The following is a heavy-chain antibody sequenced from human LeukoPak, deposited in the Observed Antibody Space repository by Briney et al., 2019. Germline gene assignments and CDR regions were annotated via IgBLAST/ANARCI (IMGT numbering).Heavy chain of an antibody. J-gene: IGHJ2*01. D-gene: IGHD3-22*01. CDR1: GGSISSGDYY. CDR2: IYYSGST. CDR3: ARHYRYYDSSGVKGWYFDL. Sequence: PSETLSLTCTVSGGSISSGDYYWSWIRQPPGKGLEWIGYIYYSGSTYYNPSLKSRVTISVDTSKNQFSLKLSSVTAADTAVYYCARHYRYYDSSGVKGWYFDLWGRGTLVTVSS. V-gene: IGHV4-30-4*08.